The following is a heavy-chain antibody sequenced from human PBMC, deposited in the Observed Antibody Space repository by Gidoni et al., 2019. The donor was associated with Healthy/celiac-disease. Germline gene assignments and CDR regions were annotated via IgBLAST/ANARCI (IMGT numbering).Heavy chain of an antibody. D-gene: IGHD2-2*01. Sequence: QVQLVQSGAEAKKPGASVKVSCKASGYTFTSYALHLVRQAPGQRLEWMGWINAGNGNTKYSQKFQGRVTITRDTSASTAYMELSSLRSEDTAVYYCAREGVIAYCSSTSCPMAPHYYYYGMDVWGQGTTVTVSS. CDR1: GYTFTSYA. V-gene: IGHV1-3*01. J-gene: IGHJ6*02. CDR2: INAGNGNT. CDR3: AREGVIAYCSSTSCPMAPHYYYYGMDV.